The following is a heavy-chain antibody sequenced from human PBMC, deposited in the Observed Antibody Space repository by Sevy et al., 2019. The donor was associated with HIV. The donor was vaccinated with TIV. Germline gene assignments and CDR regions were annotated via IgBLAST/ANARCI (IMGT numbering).Heavy chain of an antibody. V-gene: IGHV3-30*04. Sequence: GGSLRLSCAASGFTFSSYAMHWVRQAPGKGLEWVAVISYDGSNKYYADSVKGRFTISRDNSKNTLYLQMNSLRAEDTAVYYWAVYVVVATHPAYFDYWGQGTLVTVSS. J-gene: IGHJ4*02. CDR1: GFTFSSYA. CDR3: AVYVVVATHPAYFDY. D-gene: IGHD2-2*01. CDR2: ISYDGSNK.